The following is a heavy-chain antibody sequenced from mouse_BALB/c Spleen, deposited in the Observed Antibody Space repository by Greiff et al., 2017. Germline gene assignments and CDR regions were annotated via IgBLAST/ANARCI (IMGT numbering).Heavy chain of an antibody. J-gene: IGHJ4*01. CDR3: ARRGEDYAMDY. CDR1: GYTFTSYV. Sequence: EVQLVVSGPELVKPGASVKMSCKASGYTFTSYVMHWVKQKPGQGLEWIGYINPYNDGTKYNEKFKGKAKLTSDKSSSTAYMELSSLTSEDSAVYYCARRGEDYAMDYWGQGTSVTVSS. CDR2: INPYNDGT. V-gene: IGHV1-14*01.